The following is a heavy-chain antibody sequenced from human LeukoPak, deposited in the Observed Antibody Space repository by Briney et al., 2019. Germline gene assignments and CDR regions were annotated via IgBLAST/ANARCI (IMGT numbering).Heavy chain of an antibody. J-gene: IGHJ6*02. V-gene: IGHV1-18*01. CDR3: ARSQDYGDYVQLGFYGMDV. Sequence: GASVKVSCKASGYTFSSYGINWVRLAPGRGPEWMASINPQKRDTHYAQNFQGRVTVTAGTSTNTAYMELSRLRSDDTAVYYCARSQDYGDYVQLGFYGMDVWGQGTTVTVSS. D-gene: IGHD4-17*01. CDR2: INPQKRDT. CDR1: GYTFSSYG.